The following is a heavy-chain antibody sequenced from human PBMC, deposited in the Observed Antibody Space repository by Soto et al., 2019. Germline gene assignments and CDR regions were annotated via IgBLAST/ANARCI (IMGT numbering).Heavy chain of an antibody. Sequence: SETLSLTCTVSGGSISSGDYYWSWIRQPPGKGLEWIGYIYYSGSTYYNPSLKSRVTISVDTSKNQFSLKLSSVTAADTAVYYCAREYYDILTGPTGLDYWGQGTLVTSPQ. CDR2: IYYSGST. D-gene: IGHD3-9*01. J-gene: IGHJ4*02. CDR3: AREYYDILTGPTGLDY. V-gene: IGHV4-30-4*01. CDR1: GGSISSGDYY.